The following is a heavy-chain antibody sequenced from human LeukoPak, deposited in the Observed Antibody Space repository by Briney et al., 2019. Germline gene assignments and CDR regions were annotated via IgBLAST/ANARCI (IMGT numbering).Heavy chain of an antibody. J-gene: IGHJ4*02. Sequence: PSATLSLICTVSGASLSSHYWYWIRQSPGKGLEWIGYIYHSGTTKYTPSLKSRVTISADTSKSQFSLTVSSVTAADTAVYYCAAEYEYGDHDYWGQGTLVTVS. CDR2: IYHSGTT. CDR1: GASLSSHY. V-gene: IGHV4-59*11. D-gene: IGHD4-17*01. CDR3: AAEYEYGDHDY.